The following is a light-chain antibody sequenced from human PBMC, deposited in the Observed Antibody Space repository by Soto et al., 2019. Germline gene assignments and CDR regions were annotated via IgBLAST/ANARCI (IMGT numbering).Light chain of an antibody. CDR2: EGS. CDR1: IRDVGSYDL. J-gene: IGLJ3*02. Sequence: ALTQPASVSGSPGQSITISCTGTIRDVGSYDLVSWYQQHPGKAPKLMIYEGSKRPSGVSSRFSGSKSGNTASLTISGLQAEDEADYYCCSYAGSSTSWVFGGGTKLTVL. V-gene: IGLV2-23*01. CDR3: CSYAGSSTSWV.